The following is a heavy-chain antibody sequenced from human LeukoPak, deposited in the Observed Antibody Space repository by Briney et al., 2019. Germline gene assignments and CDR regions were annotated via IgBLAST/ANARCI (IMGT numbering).Heavy chain of an antibody. V-gene: IGHV4-34*01. CDR2: INHSGST. CDR3: ARGFRADYYDSSGYDYNWFDP. CDR1: GGSFSGYY. Sequence: SETLSLTCAVHGGSFSGYYWSWIRQPPGKGLEWIGEINHSGSTNYNPSLKSRVTISVDTSKNQFSLKLSSVTAADTAVYYCARGFRADYYDSSGYDYNWFDPWGQGTLVTVSS. J-gene: IGHJ5*02. D-gene: IGHD3-22*01.